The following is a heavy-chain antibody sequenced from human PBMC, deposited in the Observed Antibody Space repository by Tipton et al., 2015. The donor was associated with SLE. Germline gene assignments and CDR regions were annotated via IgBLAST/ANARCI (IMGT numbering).Heavy chain of an antibody. CDR1: GFTFNNYW. Sequence: SLRLSCAGSGFTFNNYWMSWVRQAPGKGLEWVADIKQDGSEKLYVDSVKDRFLISGDNALHSLYLQMNRLRVDDTARYFCVRRWDAFDVWGQGTTVTVSS. J-gene: IGHJ3*01. CDR2: IKQDGSEK. CDR3: VRRWDAFDV. V-gene: IGHV3-7*01.